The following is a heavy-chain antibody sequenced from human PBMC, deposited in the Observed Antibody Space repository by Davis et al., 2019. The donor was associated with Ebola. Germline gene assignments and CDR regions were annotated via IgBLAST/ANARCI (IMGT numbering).Heavy chain of an antibody. D-gene: IGHD5-12*01. J-gene: IGHJ3*02. Sequence: GSTNYNPSLKSRVTISVETSKNQFSLKLSSVTAEDTALYYCTTPGGQDSGYDVFDIWGQGTMVTVSS. CDR3: TTPGGQDSGYDVFDI. V-gene: IGHV4-59*01. CDR2: GST.